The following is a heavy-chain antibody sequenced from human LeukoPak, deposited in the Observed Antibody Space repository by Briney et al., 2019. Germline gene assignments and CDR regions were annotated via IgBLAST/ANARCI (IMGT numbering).Heavy chain of an antibody. CDR2: INPNSGGT. D-gene: IGHD5/OR15-5a*01. Sequence: ASVKVSCKASGYTFSNYGISWVRQAPGQGLEWMGWINPNSGGTNYAQNFQGRVTMTRDTSISTAYMELTSLRSDDTAVYYCATARDRNSVYSSFDYWGQGTLVTVSS. CDR1: GYTFSNYG. J-gene: IGHJ4*02. CDR3: ATARDRNSVYSSFDY. V-gene: IGHV1-2*02.